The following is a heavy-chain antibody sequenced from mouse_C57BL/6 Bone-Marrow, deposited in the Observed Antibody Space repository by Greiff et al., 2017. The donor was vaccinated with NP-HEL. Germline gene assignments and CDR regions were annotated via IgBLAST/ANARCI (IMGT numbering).Heavy chain of an antibody. V-gene: IGHV1-64*01. CDR2: IHPNSGST. J-gene: IGHJ4*01. D-gene: IGHD2-4*01. CDR3: AGDYVYYAMDY. Sequence: QVQLQQSGAELVKPGASVKLSCKASGYTLTSYWMHWVKQRPGQGLEWIGMIHPNSGSTNYNEKFKSKATLTVDKSSSTAYMQLSSLTSEDSAVYYCAGDYVYYAMDYWGQGTSVTVSS. CDR1: GYTLTSYW.